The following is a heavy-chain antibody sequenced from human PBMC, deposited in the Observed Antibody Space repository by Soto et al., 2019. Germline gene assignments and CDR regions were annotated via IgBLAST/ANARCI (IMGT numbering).Heavy chain of an antibody. CDR3: AILTGMLLWFGEGKNTN. D-gene: IGHD3-10*01. CDR1: GGSISSSSYY. Sequence: QLQLQESGPGLVKPSETLSLTCTVSGGSISSSSYYWGWIRQPPGKGLEWIGSIYYSGSTYYNPSFMTRVTISVNTSKNQFSLKLSSVTAADTAVYYCAILTGMLLWFGEGKNTNWGQGTLVTVSS. V-gene: IGHV4-39*01. CDR2: IYYSGST. J-gene: IGHJ4*02.